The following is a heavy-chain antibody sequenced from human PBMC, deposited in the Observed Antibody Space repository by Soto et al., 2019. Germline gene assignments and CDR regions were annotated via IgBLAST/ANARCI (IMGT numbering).Heavy chain of an antibody. Sequence: GGSLRLSCAASGFTFSSYGMHWVRQAPGKGLEWVAVISYDGSNKYYADSVKGRFTISRDNSKNTLYLQMNSLRAEDTAVYYCAKDGGSSWYLTTFDYWGQGTLVTAPQ. V-gene: IGHV3-30*18. J-gene: IGHJ4*02. CDR2: ISYDGSNK. CDR3: AKDGGSSWYLTTFDY. D-gene: IGHD6-13*01. CDR1: GFTFSSYG.